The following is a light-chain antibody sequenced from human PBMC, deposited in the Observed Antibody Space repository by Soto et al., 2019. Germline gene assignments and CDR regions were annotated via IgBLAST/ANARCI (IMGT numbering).Light chain of an antibody. V-gene: IGKV3-20*01. J-gene: IGKJ4*01. Sequence: EIVLTQSPGTLSLSPGERVTLSCRASQNTDRLSLAWYQQKPGQAPKLLIYGASSRATGIPDRFSGSGSRTDFTLSVSRLEPEDFAVYYCHQHGPSPVFGGGTRVEIK. CDR2: GAS. CDR1: QNTDRLS. CDR3: HQHGPSPV.